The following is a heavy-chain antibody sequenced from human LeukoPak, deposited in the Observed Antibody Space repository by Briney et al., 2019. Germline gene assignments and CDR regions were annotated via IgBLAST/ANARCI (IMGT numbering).Heavy chain of an antibody. Sequence: GGSLRLSCAVSGFTFSDTYMTWIRQAPGKGLESLSYISPSGTDISYADSVKGRFTISRDNAKNALYLQMNSLRAEDTAVYYCARTYYYDRRDYYRPFDYWGQGTLVTVSS. V-gene: IGHV3-11*04. CDR1: GFTFSDTY. J-gene: IGHJ4*02. CDR2: ISPSGTDI. CDR3: ARTYYYDRRDYYRPFDY. D-gene: IGHD3-22*01.